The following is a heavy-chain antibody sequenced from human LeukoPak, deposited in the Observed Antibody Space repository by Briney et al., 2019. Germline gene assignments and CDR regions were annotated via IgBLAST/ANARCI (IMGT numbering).Heavy chain of an antibody. CDR3: ARTGGGYSGYDFFDY. D-gene: IGHD5-12*01. J-gene: IGHJ4*02. CDR1: GYSFTSYW. Sequence: GESLKISCKGSGYSFTSYWIGWVRQMPGKGLEWMAIIYPGDSDTRYSPSFQGRVTISADKSISTAYLQWSSLKASDTAMYYCARTGGGYSGYDFFDYWGQGTLVTVSS. CDR2: IYPGDSDT. V-gene: IGHV5-51*01.